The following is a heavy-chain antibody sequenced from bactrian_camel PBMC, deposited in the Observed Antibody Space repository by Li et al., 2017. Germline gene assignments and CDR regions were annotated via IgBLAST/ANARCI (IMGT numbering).Heavy chain of an antibody. CDR3: AARGPYCYTKLSVRDFTY. CDR1: GYDALYLC. D-gene: IGHD2*01. CDR2: INRGGGRT. Sequence: VQLVESGGGSVQAGGSLRLSCAVSGYDALYLCMGWYRQAPGKERVGVATINRGGGRTHYADFVKGRFTISQDNAKNTVYLQMSSLKPEDTAMYYCAARGPYCYTKLSVRDFTYWGQGTQVTVS. V-gene: IGHV3S40*01. J-gene: IGHJ6*01.